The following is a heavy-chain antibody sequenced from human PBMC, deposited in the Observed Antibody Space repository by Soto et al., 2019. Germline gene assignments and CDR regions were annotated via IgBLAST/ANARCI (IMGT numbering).Heavy chain of an antibody. J-gene: IGHJ4*02. Sequence: SLRLSCAASGFTFDDYAMHWVRQAPGKGLEWVSGITWNSVDIAYADSVKGRFAVSRDNAKNSLYLQMSSLRAEDTALYYCAKAYCGTTSCNLVYWGQGTLVTVPS. V-gene: IGHV3-9*01. CDR3: AKAYCGTTSCNLVY. CDR2: ITWNSVDI. D-gene: IGHD2-2*01. CDR1: GFTFDDYA.